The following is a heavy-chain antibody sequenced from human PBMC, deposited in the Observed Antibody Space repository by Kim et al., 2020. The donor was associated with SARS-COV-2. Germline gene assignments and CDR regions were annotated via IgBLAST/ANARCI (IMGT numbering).Heavy chain of an antibody. CDR1: GFTFSSQW. Sequence: GGSLRLSCAASGFTFSSQWMTWVRQVPGKGLEWVANIKRDGAETYYLASVKGRFTISRDSVMNSLYLQMNSLRAEDTAVYYCARGYSLDVWGQGTTVTVSS. J-gene: IGHJ6*02. V-gene: IGHV3-7*03. CDR3: ARGYSLDV. CDR2: IKRDGAET.